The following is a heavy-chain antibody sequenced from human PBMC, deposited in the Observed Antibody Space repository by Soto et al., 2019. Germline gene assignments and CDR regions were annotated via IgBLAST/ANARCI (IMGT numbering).Heavy chain of an antibody. Sequence: EVQLVESGGGLVKPGGSLRLSCAASGFTFNLYSMNWVRQAPGKGLEWVSSISSSSSYIYSADSVKGRFTISRDNAKNSLCLQMNSLRAEDTAVYYCARGAFDAFDIWGQGTMVTVSS. V-gene: IGHV3-21*01. J-gene: IGHJ3*02. CDR3: ARGAFDAFDI. CDR1: GFTFNLYS. CDR2: ISSSSSYI.